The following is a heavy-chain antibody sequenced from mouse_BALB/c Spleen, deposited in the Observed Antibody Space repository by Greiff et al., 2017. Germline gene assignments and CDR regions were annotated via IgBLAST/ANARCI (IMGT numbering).Heavy chain of an antibody. Sequence: EVKLVESGGGLVKPGGSLKLSCAASGFAFSSYDMSWVRQTPEKRLEWVAYISSGGGSTYYPDTVKGRFTISRDNAKNTLYLQMSSLKSEDTAMYYCARHEEDGYLFDYWGQGTTLTVSS. V-gene: IGHV5-12-1*01. D-gene: IGHD2-3*01. CDR3: ARHEEDGYLFDY. CDR2: ISSGGGST. CDR1: GFAFSSYD. J-gene: IGHJ2*01.